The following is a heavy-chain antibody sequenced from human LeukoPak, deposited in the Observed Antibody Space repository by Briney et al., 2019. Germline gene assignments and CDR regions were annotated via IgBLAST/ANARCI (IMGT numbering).Heavy chain of an antibody. D-gene: IGHD6-13*01. J-gene: IGHJ4*02. Sequence: GGSLRLSCAASGFTFSSYAMSWVRQAPGKGLEWVSAISGSGGSTYYADSVKGRFTISRDNSKNTLYLQVNSLRAEDTAVYYCAKGFSSWYLFDYWGQGTLVTVSS. V-gene: IGHV3-23*01. CDR3: AKGFSSWYLFDY. CDR1: GFTFSSYA. CDR2: ISGSGGST.